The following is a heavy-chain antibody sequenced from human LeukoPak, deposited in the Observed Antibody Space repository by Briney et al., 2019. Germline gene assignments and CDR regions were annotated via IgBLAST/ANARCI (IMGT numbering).Heavy chain of an antibody. D-gene: IGHD1-1*01. Sequence: GGSLRLSCAASGFTFSNYGMHWVRQAPGKGLQWVAYIRYDGRNKYSADSVKGRFTIYRDNSKSTLYLQMNSLRPEDTAVYYCAKGGSNNWSFDNWGQGTLVTVSS. CDR2: IRYDGRNK. CDR1: GFTFSNYG. V-gene: IGHV3-30*02. J-gene: IGHJ4*02. CDR3: AKGGSNNWSFDN.